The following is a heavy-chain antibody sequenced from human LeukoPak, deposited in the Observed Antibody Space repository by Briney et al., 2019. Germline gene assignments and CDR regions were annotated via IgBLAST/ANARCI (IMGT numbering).Heavy chain of an antibody. CDR1: GLTFNTYN. CDR2: ISSSSSNM. Sequence: GGSLRLSCVASGLTFNTYNMNWVRQAPGKGLEWVSSISSSSSNMYYADSVKGRFTISRDNAKNSLYLQMNSLRAEDTAVYYCARGGGNFDYWGQGTLVTVSS. V-gene: IGHV3-21*01. D-gene: IGHD2-15*01. CDR3: ARGGGNFDY. J-gene: IGHJ4*02.